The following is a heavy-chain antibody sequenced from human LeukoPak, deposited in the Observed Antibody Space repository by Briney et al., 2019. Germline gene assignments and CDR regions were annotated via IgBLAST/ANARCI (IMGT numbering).Heavy chain of an antibody. V-gene: IGHV3-23*01. Sequence: GGSLRLSCAASGFTFSNSAMSWVRQAPGKGLEWVSTLSGNGITTYCTDSVKGRFTISRDNSKNTLYLQMNSLRAEDTAVYYCAKGIYSSGWSYFDYWGHGTLVTVSS. D-gene: IGHD6-19*01. CDR1: GFTFSNSA. J-gene: IGHJ4*01. CDR3: AKGIYSSGWSYFDY. CDR2: LSGNGITT.